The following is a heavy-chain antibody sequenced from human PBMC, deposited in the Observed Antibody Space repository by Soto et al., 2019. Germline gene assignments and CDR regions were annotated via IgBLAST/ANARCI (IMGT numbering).Heavy chain of an antibody. CDR1: GYTFTSYA. V-gene: IGHV1-3*01. J-gene: IGHJ4*02. CDR3: ARGPGTMAKIDY. D-gene: IGHD3-10*01. CDR2: INAGNGNT. Sequence: ASVKVSCKASGYTFTSYAMHCVRQAPGQRLEWMGWINAGNGNTKYSQKFQGRVTITRDTSASTAYMELSSLRSEDTAVYYCARGPGTMAKIDYWGQGTLVTVSS.